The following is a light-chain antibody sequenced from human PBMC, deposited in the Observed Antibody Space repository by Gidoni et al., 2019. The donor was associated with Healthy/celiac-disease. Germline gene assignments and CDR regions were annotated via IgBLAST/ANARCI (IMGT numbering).Light chain of an antibody. CDR3: QQLNSYPIT. CDR1: QGISSY. J-gene: IGKJ5*01. Sequence: IQFTQSPSFLSASVGDRVTITCRASQGISSYLAWYQQKPGKAPKLLIYAASTLQSGVPSRFSGSGSGTEFTLTISSLQPEDVATYYCQQLNSYPITFGQGTRLEIK. V-gene: IGKV1-9*01. CDR2: AAS.